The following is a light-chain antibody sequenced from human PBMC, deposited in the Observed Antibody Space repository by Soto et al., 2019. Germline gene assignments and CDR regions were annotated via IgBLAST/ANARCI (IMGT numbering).Light chain of an antibody. V-gene: IGLV2-14*03. J-gene: IGLJ2*01. Sequence: QSALTQPASVSGAPGQSITISCSGSSSDVGTYNFVSWYQQHPGKAPKLIFFDVSNRPSGVSDRFSGYKSGNTAYLNISGLQADDEADYYCSSYTSTNTRVVFGGGTKLTVL. CDR3: SSYTSTNTRVV. CDR1: SSDVGTYNF. CDR2: DVS.